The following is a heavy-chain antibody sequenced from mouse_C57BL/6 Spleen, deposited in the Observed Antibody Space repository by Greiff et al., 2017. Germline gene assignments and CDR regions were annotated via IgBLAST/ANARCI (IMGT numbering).Heavy chain of an antibody. V-gene: IGHV5-12*01. CDR1: GFTFSDYY. CDR3: ARHEGYDYDGGMDY. CDR2: ISNGGGST. J-gene: IGHJ4*01. D-gene: IGHD2-4*01. Sequence: EVQLVESGGGLVQPGGSLKLSCAASGFTFSDYYMYWVRQTPEKRLEWVAYISNGGGSTYYPDTVKGRFTISRDNAKNHLYLQMSRLKSEDTAMYYCARHEGYDYDGGMDYWGQGTSVTVSS.